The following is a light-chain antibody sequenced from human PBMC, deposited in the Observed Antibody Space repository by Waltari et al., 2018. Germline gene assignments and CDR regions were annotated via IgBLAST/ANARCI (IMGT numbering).Light chain of an antibody. CDR1: NIGRNS. J-gene: IGLJ2*01. CDR3: QVWDISGDHVV. CDR2: VDA. V-gene: IGLV3-21*02. Sequence: SYVLTQSPSVSVAPGQTARIACGGDNIGRNSVQWYKQKPGQAPVLVVYVDADRPSGIPERFSGANSGNTATLTISTVEVGDEADYCCQVWDISGDHVVFGGGTRLTVL.